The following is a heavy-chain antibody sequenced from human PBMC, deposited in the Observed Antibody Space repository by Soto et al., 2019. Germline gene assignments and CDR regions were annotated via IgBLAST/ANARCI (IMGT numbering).Heavy chain of an antibody. D-gene: IGHD2-21*01. V-gene: IGHV3-64*01. J-gene: IGHJ6*02. CDR2: ITSNGNYT. Sequence: PGGSLRLSCAVSGFTLSSYAMHWVRQAPGKGLEYVSAITSNGNYTDYASSVKGRFTISRDNSKNTLYLQMGSLRAEDMAVYYCARRIPFGYSMDVWGQGTTVTVSS. CDR1: GFTLSSYA. CDR3: ARRIPFGYSMDV.